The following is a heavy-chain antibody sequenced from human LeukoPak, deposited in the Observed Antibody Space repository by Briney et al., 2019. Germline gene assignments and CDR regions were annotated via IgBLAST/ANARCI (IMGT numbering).Heavy chain of an antibody. D-gene: IGHD4-17*01. CDR3: VRSDYGDYVRGWAFDI. CDR1: GFTFSSYS. V-gene: IGHV3-48*04. Sequence: GGSLRLSCAASGFTFSSYSMNWVRQAPGKRLEWVSYISSSGSTIYYADSVKGRFTISRDNAKNSLYLQMNSLRAEDTAVYYCVRSDYGDYVRGWAFDIWGQGTMVTGSS. CDR2: ISSSGSTI. J-gene: IGHJ3*02.